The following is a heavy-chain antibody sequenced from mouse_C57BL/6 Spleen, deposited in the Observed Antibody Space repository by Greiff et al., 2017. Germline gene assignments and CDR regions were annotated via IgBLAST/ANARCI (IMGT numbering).Heavy chain of an antibody. J-gene: IGHJ3*01. CDR2: INPNYGTT. CDR3: ARLVTTDSWFAY. V-gene: IGHV1-39*01. D-gene: IGHD2-2*01. Sequence: EVKLMESGPELVKPGASVKISCKASGYSFTDYNMNWVKQSNGKSLEWIGVINPNYGTTSYNQKFKGKATLTVDQSSSTAYMQLNSLTSEDSAVYYCARLVTTDSWFAYWGQGTLVTVSA. CDR1: GYSFTDYN.